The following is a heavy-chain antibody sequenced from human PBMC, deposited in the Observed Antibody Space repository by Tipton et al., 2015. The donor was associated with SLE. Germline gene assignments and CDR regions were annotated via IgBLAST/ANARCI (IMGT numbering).Heavy chain of an antibody. CDR2: IYYSGST. CDR1: GGSISSSSYY. Sequence: SLTCTVSGGSISSSSYYWGWIRQPPGKGLEWIGSIYYSGSTYYNPSLKSRVTISVDTSKNQFSLKLSSVTAADTAVYYCARDLHDSGLFDYWGQGTLVTVSS. V-gene: IGHV4-39*07. J-gene: IGHJ4*02. CDR3: ARDLHDSGLFDY. D-gene: IGHD4/OR15-4a*01.